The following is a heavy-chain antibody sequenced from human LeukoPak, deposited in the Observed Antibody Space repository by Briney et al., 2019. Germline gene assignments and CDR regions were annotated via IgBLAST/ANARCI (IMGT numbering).Heavy chain of an antibody. CDR2: INHSGST. D-gene: IGHD1-26*01. J-gene: IGHJ4*02. Sequence: GSLRPSCAASGFTFSSYAMSWIRQPPGKGLEWIGEINHSGSTNYNPSLKSRVTISVDTSKNQFSLKLSSVTAADTAVYYCARGYEWVKLWGQGTLVTVSS. V-gene: IGHV4-34*01. CDR3: ARGYEWVKL. CDR1: GFTFSSYA.